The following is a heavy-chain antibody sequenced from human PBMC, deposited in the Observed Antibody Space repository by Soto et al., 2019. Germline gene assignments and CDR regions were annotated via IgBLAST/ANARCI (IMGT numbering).Heavy chain of an antibody. Sequence: QLQLQESGSGLVKPSQTLSLTCAVSGGSISSGGYSWSWIRQPPGKGLEWIGYIYHSGSTYSNPSLKSRVTISVDRSKNQFSLKLSSVTAADTAVYYCARGVTMVRGVNWFDPWGQGTLVTVSS. D-gene: IGHD3-10*01. CDR3: ARGVTMVRGVNWFDP. V-gene: IGHV4-30-2*01. CDR1: GGSISSGGYS. CDR2: IYHSGST. J-gene: IGHJ5*02.